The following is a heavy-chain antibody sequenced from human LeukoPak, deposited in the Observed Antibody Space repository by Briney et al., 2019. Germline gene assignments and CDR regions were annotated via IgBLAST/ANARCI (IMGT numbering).Heavy chain of an antibody. J-gene: IGHJ4*02. CDR1: GGSISSSSYY. V-gene: IGHV4-39*07. CDR2: INHSGST. D-gene: IGHD6-19*01. CDR3: ARPRVAVAGDYYFDY. Sequence: SETLSLTCTVSGGSISSSSYYWSWIRQPPGKGLEWIGEINHSGSTNYNPSLKSRVTISVDTSKNQFSLKLSSVTAADTAVYYCARPRVAVAGDYYFDYWGQGTLVTVSS.